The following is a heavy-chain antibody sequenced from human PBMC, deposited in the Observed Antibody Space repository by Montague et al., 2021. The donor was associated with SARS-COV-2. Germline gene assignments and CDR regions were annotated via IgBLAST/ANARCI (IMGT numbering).Heavy chain of an antibody. Sequence: SETLSLTCTVSGGSISSYYWSWIRQPPGKALEWIGYIYYSGSTNSNPSLNSRVTIAVDTSKNQFSLKLTSVTAADTAVYFCASVSDSYPSGYQYFDLWGRGTLVTVSS. J-gene: IGHJ2*01. CDR3: ASVSDSYPSGYQYFDL. CDR2: IYYSGST. V-gene: IGHV4-59*01. D-gene: IGHD5-18*01. CDR1: GGSISSYY.